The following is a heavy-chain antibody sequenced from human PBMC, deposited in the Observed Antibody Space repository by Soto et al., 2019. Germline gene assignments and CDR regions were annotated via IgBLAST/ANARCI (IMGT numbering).Heavy chain of an antibody. V-gene: IGHV3-21*01. CDR3: ARAPSIRPGYCSSTSCQH. Sequence: PGGSLRLSCAASGFTFSSYSMNWVRQAPGKGLEWVSSISSSSSYIYYADSVKGRFTISRDNAKNSLYLQMNSLRAEDTAVYYCARAPSIRPGYCSSTSCQHWGQGTLVTV. J-gene: IGHJ1*01. CDR1: GFTFSSYS. D-gene: IGHD2-2*01. CDR2: ISSSSSYI.